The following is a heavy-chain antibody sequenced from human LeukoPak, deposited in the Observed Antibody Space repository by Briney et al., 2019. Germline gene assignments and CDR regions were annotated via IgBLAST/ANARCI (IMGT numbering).Heavy chain of an antibody. V-gene: IGHV3-23*01. J-gene: IGHJ2*01. D-gene: IGHD5-12*01. CDR3: AKDPVDGVARDWYFDV. CDR1: GFTFSNYA. CDR2: LSASSGST. Sequence: GGSLRLSCAASGFTFSNYAMTWVRQAPGKGLEWVSSLSASSGSTYYADSVRGRLTISRDNSKNTLFLQMNSLRAEDTAVYYCAKDPVDGVARDWYFDVWGRGTLVTVSS.